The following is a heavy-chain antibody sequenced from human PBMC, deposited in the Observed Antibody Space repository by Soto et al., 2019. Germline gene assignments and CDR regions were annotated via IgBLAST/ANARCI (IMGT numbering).Heavy chain of an antibody. J-gene: IGHJ5*02. V-gene: IGHV1-18*01. Sequence: QVQLVQSGAEVKKPGASGKVSCKASGYTFTSYGISWVRQAPGQGLEWMGWISAYNGNTNYAQKLQGRVTMTTDTSTSTAYMELRSLRSDDTAVYYCARDPNKLLRIAAAVTPGHWFDPWGQGTLVTVSS. CDR3: ARDPNKLLRIAAAVTPGHWFDP. CDR2: ISAYNGNT. D-gene: IGHD6-13*01. CDR1: GYTFTSYG.